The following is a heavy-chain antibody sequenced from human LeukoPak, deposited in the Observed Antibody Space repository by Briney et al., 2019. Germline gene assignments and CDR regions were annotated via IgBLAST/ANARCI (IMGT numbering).Heavy chain of an antibody. CDR3: ARERGKGYRGNWFDP. J-gene: IGHJ5*02. V-gene: IGHV3-21*01. D-gene: IGHD6-13*01. CDR2: ISSSSSYI. CDR1: GFTFSSYS. Sequence: PGGSLRLSCAASGFTFSSYSMNWVRQAPGEGLEWVSSISSSSSYIYYADSVKGRFTISRDNAKNSLYLQMNSLRAEDTAVYYCARERGKGYRGNWFDPWGQGTLVTVSS.